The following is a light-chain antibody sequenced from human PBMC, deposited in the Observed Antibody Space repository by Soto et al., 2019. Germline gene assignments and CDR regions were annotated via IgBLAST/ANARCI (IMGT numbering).Light chain of an antibody. CDR3: QQYNNWPYT. V-gene: IGKV3-15*01. CDR2: GAS. Sequence: EIVMTQSPATLSVSPGERATLSCRASQSVFSNLAWYQQKPGQAPRLLIYGASTRATGIPARFSGSGSGTEFTLTFSSRQSEDFAVYYCQQYNNWPYTFGQGTKLEIK. CDR1: QSVFSN. J-gene: IGKJ2*01.